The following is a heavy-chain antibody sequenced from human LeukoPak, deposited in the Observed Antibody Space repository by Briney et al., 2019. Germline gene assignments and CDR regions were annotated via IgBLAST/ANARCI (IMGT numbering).Heavy chain of an antibody. CDR3: ARDSGSYPQY. D-gene: IGHD1-26*01. CDR1: GFTFSSYS. J-gene: IGHJ4*02. V-gene: IGHV3-48*01. Sequence: SGGSLRLSCAASGFTFSSYSMNWVRQAPGKGLEWVSYISSSSSTIYYADSVKGRFTISRDNAKNSLYLQMNSLRAEDTAVYYCARDSGSYPQYWGQGTLVTVPS. CDR2: ISSSSSTI.